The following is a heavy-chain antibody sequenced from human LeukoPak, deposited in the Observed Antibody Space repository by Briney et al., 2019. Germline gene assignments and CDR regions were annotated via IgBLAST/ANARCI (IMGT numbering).Heavy chain of an antibody. CDR1: GFTFSNYA. V-gene: IGHV3-30-3*01. J-gene: IGHJ4*02. D-gene: IGHD3-22*01. CDR3: ARDVKYYYDSSGYGY. CDR2: TSYDGSNK. Sequence: PGGSLRLSCAASGFTFSNYAMHWVRQAPGKGLEWVATTSYDGSNKYYADSVKGRFTISRDNSKTTLYLQTNSLRAEDTAVYYCARDVKYYYDSSGYGYWGQGTLVTVSS.